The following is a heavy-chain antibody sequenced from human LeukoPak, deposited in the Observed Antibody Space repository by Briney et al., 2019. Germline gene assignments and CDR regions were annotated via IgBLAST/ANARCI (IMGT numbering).Heavy chain of an antibody. CDR3: AKDGAWLRFDD. CDR1: GFPFSIYG. V-gene: IGHV3-23*01. CDR2: ISPGGGPT. J-gene: IGHJ4*02. Sequence: PGGSLRLSCAGSGFPFSIYGMNWVRQAPGKRLEWVSGISPGGGPTYYADSVKGRFTISRDDSKNTLYLQMNNLRAEDTAVYYCAKDGAWLRFDDWGQGILVTVSS. D-gene: IGHD5-12*01.